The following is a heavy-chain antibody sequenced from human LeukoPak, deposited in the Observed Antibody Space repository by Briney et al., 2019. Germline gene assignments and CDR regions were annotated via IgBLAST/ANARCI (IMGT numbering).Heavy chain of an antibody. J-gene: IGHJ4*02. V-gene: IGHV3-74*01. CDR1: GFTFSSYW. Sequence: GGSLRLSCAASGFTFSSYWMHWVRQAPGKGLVWVSRINSDGSSTSYADSVKGRFTISRDNAKNTLYLQMNSLRAEDTAVYYCAKDPYYYGWGFYEYYFDYWGQGTLVTVSS. CDR2: INSDGSST. CDR3: AKDPYYYGWGFYEYYFDY. D-gene: IGHD3-10*01.